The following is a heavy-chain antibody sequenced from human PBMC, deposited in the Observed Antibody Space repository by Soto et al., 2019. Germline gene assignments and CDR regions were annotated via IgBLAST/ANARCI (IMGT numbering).Heavy chain of an antibody. Sequence: GGSLRLSCAASGFTVSSNYMSWVRQAPGKGLEWVSVIYSGGSTYYADSVKGRFTISRDNSKNTLYLQMNSLRAEDTAVYYCARDIRVGYYDILTGSLRLHGMDVWGQGTTVTVSS. CDR3: ARDIRVGYYDILTGSLRLHGMDV. J-gene: IGHJ6*02. CDR2: IYSGGST. CDR1: GFTVSSNY. V-gene: IGHV3-53*01. D-gene: IGHD3-9*01.